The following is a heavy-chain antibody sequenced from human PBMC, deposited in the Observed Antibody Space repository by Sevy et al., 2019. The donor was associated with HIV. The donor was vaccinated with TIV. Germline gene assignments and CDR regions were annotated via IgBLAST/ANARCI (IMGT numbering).Heavy chain of an antibody. J-gene: IGHJ3*02. CDR1: GFTFSTYW. CDR2: VKQDGSEK. V-gene: IGHV3-7*01. D-gene: IGHD3-22*01. CDR3: VRQTRPYYYDSSGYDGFDI. Sequence: GGSLRLSCAASGFTFSTYWMSWVRQAPGKGLEWVANVKQDGSEKYYVDSVKGRFTISRDNAKNSLYLQMNSLRAEDTAVYYCVRQTRPYYYDSSGYDGFDIWGQGTMVTVSS.